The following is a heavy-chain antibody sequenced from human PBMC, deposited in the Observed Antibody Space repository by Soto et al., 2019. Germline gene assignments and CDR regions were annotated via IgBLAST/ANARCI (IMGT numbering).Heavy chain of an antibody. Sequence: PGESLKISCQCSGYTFSNFWIAWVRQLPGKGLEWMGIIYPGDYETRYSPSFHGKVTISADRSIGTAYLQWSSLEASDSAFYFRARSPRSSPYFDYWGQGALVTVS. CDR3: ARSPRSSPYFDY. V-gene: IGHV5-51*01. D-gene: IGHD6-13*01. CDR2: IYPGDYET. J-gene: IGHJ4*02. CDR1: GYTFSNFW.